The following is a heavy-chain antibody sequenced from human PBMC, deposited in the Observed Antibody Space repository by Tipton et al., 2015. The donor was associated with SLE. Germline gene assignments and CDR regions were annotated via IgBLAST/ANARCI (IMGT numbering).Heavy chain of an antibody. D-gene: IGHD2-15*01. CDR3: ARVVGSYNWFDP. J-gene: IGHJ5*02. Sequence: LRLSCTVSGGSISSSSYYWGWIRQPPGKGLEWIGSIYYSGSTYYNPSLKSRVTISVDTSKNQFSLKLSSVTAADTAVYYCARVVGSYNWFDPWGQGTLVTVSS. CDR2: IYYSGST. CDR1: GGSISSSSYY. V-gene: IGHV4-39*07.